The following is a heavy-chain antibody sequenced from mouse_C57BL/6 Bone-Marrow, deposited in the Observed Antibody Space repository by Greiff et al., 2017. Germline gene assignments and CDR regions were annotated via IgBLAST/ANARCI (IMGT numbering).Heavy chain of an antibody. V-gene: IGHV5-15*01. D-gene: IGHD2-5*01. Sequence: EVKLMESGGGLVQPGGSLKLSCAASGFTFSDYGMAWVRQAPRKGPEWVAFISNLAYSIYYADTVTGRFTISRENAKNTLFLEMSSLRSEDTAMYYCGRYYSKGVYAMDYWGPGTSVTVSS. CDR3: GRYYSKGVYAMDY. J-gene: IGHJ4*01. CDR1: GFTFSDYG. CDR2: ISNLAYSI.